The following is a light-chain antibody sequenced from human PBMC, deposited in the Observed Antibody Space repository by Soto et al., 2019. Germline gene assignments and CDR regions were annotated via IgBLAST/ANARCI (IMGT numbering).Light chain of an antibody. CDR1: SSNIGSNH. V-gene: IGLV1-47*02. J-gene: IGLJ3*02. CDR2: DNS. Sequence: QSVLTQPPSASGTPGQRVTMSCSGSSSNIGSNHVHWYQHLPGTAPKLLISDNSQRPSWVPDRFSGSRSGTSASLAISGLWSEDEADSSCTAWDDRLRGWMFGGGTEVTVL. CDR3: TAWDDRLRGWM.